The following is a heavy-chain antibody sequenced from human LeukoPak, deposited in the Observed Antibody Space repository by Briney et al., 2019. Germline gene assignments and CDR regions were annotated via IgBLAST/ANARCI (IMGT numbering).Heavy chain of an antibody. J-gene: IGHJ4*02. Sequence: PSETLSLTCTVSGGSIRSSYYYWGWIRQPPGKGLEWIGSIYDSGSTYYNPSLKSRVTISVDTSKNQFSLKLNSVTAADTAVYYCARSRHYDFWSGYSSHFDYWGQGTLVTVSS. CDR3: ARSRHYDFWSGYSSHFDY. CDR1: GGSIRSSYYY. V-gene: IGHV4-39*01. CDR2: IYDSGST. D-gene: IGHD3-3*01.